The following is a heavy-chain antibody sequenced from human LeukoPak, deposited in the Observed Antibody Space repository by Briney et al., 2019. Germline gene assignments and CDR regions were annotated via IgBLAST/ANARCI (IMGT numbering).Heavy chain of an antibody. Sequence: SETLSLTCAVYGGSFSGYYWSWIRQPPGKGLEWIGEINHSGSTNYNPSLKSRITISVDTSKNQFSLKLSSVTAADTAVYCCARPAEGYCSSTSCPGVWFDPWGQGTLVTVSS. D-gene: IGHD2-2*01. CDR3: ARPAEGYCSSTSCPGVWFDP. CDR2: INHSGST. V-gene: IGHV4-34*01. CDR1: GGSFSGYY. J-gene: IGHJ5*02.